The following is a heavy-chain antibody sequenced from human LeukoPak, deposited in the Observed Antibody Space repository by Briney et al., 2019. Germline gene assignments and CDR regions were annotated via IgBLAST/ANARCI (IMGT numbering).Heavy chain of an antibody. J-gene: IGHJ4*02. V-gene: IGHV3-48*03. CDR1: GFTFRSYE. D-gene: IGHD3-16*02. Sequence: PGGSLRLSCAASGFTFRSYEMNWVRQAPGKGLEWVSYISSSGSTIYYADSVKGRFTISRDNAKNSLYLQMNSLRAEDTAVYYCARESLYDYVWGSYRPYYFDYWGQGTLVTVSS. CDR3: ARESLYDYVWGSYRPYYFDY. CDR2: ISSSGSTI.